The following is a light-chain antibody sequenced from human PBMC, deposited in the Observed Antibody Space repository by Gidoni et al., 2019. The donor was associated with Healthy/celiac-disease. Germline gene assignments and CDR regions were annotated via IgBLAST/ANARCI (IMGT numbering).Light chain of an antibody. CDR3: QQSYS. V-gene: IGKV1-39*01. CDR1: QSISSY. Sequence: DIPMTQSPSSLSASVGDRVTITCRASQSISSYLNWYQQKPGKAPKLLIYAASSLQSGVPSRFSGSGSGTDFTLTISSLQPEDFATYYCQQSYSFXGXSKVEIK. J-gene: IGKJ4*01. CDR2: AAS.